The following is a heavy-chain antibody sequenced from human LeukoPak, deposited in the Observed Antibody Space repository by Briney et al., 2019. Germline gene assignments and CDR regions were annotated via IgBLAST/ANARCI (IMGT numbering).Heavy chain of an antibody. J-gene: IGHJ6*02. CDR3: AKDHPGYYDSSGYSPLYYYYGMDV. Sequence: GGSLRLSCAASGFTFSSYSMNWVRQAPGKGLEWVSSISSSSSYIYYADSVKGRFTISRDNSKNTLYLQMNSLRAEDTAVYYCAKDHPGYYDSSGYSPLYYYYGMDVWGQGTTVTVSS. D-gene: IGHD3-22*01. CDR2: ISSSSSYI. CDR1: GFTFSSYS. V-gene: IGHV3-21*01.